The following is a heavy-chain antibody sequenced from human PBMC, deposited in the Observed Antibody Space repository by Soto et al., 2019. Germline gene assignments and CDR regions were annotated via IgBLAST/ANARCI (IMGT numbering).Heavy chain of an antibody. D-gene: IGHD3-22*01. Sequence: QLQLQESGSGQVKPSQTLSLTCAVSGGSITTGDYSWNWIRQPPGRGLEWVGYIYDSGSTYYNPSLKSRATISVDRPKNHFALKLSSVTAADTAVYYCARGRSTSGYPNFVPWGQGTLVTVSS. CDR3: ARGRSTSGYPNFVP. V-gene: IGHV4-30-2*01. J-gene: IGHJ5*02. CDR2: IYDSGST. CDR1: GGSITTGDYS.